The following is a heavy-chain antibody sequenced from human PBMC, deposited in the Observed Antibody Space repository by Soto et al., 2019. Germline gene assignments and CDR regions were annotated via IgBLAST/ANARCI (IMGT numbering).Heavy chain of an antibody. CDR3: AGFGDVYKSSNGMDV. CDR2: IIPIFGTA. CDR1: GGTFSSYA. Sequence: QVQLVQSGAEVKKPGSSVKVSCKASGGTFSSYAISWVRQAPGQGLEWMGGIIPIFGTANYAQKFQGSVTITGDESTSTADMEPSSLSSEDTAVYHCAGFGDVYKSSNGMDVWSQVNTVTVS. J-gene: IGHJ6*02. D-gene: IGHD1-1*01. V-gene: IGHV1-69*12.